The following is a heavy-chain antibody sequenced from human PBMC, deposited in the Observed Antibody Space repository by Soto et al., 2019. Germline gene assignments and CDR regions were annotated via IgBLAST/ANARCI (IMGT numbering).Heavy chain of an antibody. CDR1: GGTFSSYA. J-gene: IGHJ3*02. CDR3: ARRETTYDSSGYYNAFDI. CDR2: IIPIFGTA. D-gene: IGHD3-22*01. Sequence: QVQLVQSGAEVKKPGSSVKVSCKASGGTFSSYAISWVRQAPGQGLEWMGGIIPIFGTANYAQKFQGRVTITADESTSTDYMELSSLRSADTAVYYCARRETTYDSSGYYNAFDIWGQGTMVTVSS. V-gene: IGHV1-69*01.